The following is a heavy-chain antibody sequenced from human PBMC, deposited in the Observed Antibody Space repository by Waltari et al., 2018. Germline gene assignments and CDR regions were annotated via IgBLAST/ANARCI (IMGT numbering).Heavy chain of an antibody. CDR3: ARDLYCSGGKCYGMDV. Sequence: EVQLVESGGGLVKPGGSLRLSCAASGCTFSSYSMNWVRQAPGKGGELVSSISSGSRYITDANRVKGRFTLARDNAKNSLYLQMNSLRAEDTAVYYCARDLYCSGGKCYGMDVWGQGTTVTVSS. CDR1: GCTFSSYS. V-gene: IGHV3-21*02. J-gene: IGHJ6*02. D-gene: IGHD2-15*01. CDR2: ISSGSRYI.